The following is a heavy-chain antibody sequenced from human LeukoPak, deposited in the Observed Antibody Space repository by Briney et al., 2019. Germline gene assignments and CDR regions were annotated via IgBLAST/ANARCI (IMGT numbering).Heavy chain of an antibody. CDR3: AIIPKERYCSSTSCSPWFYP. D-gene: IGHD2-2*01. Sequence: GASVKVSCKASGYTFTGYYMHWVRQAPGQGLEWMGWINPNSGGTNYAQKFQGRVTMTRDTSTSTAYMELSRLRSDDTAVYYCAIIPKERYCSSTSCSPWFYPWGQGTLVTVSS. J-gene: IGHJ5*02. CDR1: GYTFTGYY. V-gene: IGHV1-2*02. CDR2: INPNSGGT.